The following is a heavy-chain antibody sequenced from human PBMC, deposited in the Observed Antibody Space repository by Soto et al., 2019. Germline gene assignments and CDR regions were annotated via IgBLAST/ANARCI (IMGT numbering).Heavy chain of an antibody. Sequence: PGGSLRLSCAASGFAFSSYGMHWVRQAPGKGLEWVAVIWYDGSNKYYADSVKGRFTISRDNSKNTLYLQMNSLRAEDTAVYYCAKGPIFGVENIYDYWGQGTLVTVSS. D-gene: IGHD3-3*01. CDR1: GFAFSSYG. CDR2: IWYDGSNK. CDR3: AKGPIFGVENIYDY. J-gene: IGHJ4*02. V-gene: IGHV3-33*06.